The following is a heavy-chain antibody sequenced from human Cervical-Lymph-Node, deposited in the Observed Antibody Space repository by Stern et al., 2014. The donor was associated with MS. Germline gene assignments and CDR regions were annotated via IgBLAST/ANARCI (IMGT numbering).Heavy chain of an antibody. Sequence: VQLVQSGAEVKKPGSSVKVSCKASGGTFSSYAISWVRQAPGQGLEWMGGVILIFGTANYAQKFQGRVTITADESTSTAYMELSSLRSEDTAVYYCARDRNYGDYYFDYWGQGTLVTVSS. CDR1: GGTFSSYA. J-gene: IGHJ4*02. CDR3: ARDRNYGDYYFDY. V-gene: IGHV1-69*12. CDR2: VILIFGTA. D-gene: IGHD4-17*01.